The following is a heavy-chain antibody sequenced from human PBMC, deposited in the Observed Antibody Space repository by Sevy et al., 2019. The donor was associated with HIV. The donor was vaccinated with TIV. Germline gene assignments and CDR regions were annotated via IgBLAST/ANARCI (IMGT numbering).Heavy chain of an antibody. V-gene: IGHV3-21*01. Sequence: GGSLRLSCAASAFTFSSYSMNWVRQAPGKGLEWVSSISSSSSYIYYADSVKGRFTISRDNAKNSLYLQMNSLRAEDTAVYYCAREGTTGTTVYYYYMDVWGKGTTVTVSS. CDR2: ISSSSSYI. CDR1: AFTFSSYS. D-gene: IGHD1-1*01. J-gene: IGHJ6*03. CDR3: AREGTTGTTVYYYYMDV.